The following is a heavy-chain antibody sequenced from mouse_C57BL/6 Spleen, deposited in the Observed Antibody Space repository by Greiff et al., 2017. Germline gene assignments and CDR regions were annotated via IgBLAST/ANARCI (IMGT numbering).Heavy chain of an antibody. J-gene: IGHJ4*01. CDR1: GFTFSDYY. V-gene: IGHV5-16*01. CDR2: INYDGSST. Sequence: EVQRVESEGGLVQPGSSMKLSCTASGFTFSDYYMAWVRQVPEKGLEWVANINYDGSSTYYLASLKSRFIISRDNAKNILYLQMSSLKSEDTATYYCARGGYYGNYYAMDYGGQGTSVTVSS. D-gene: IGHD2-3*01. CDR3: ARGGYYGNYYAMDY.